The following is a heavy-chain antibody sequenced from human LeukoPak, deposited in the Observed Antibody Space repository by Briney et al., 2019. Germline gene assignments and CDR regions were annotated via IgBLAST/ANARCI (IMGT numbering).Heavy chain of an antibody. D-gene: IGHD6-19*01. CDR2: FYARGNT. CDR1: GGSISNYY. CDR3: ARERRKSSGWYPGWFDP. J-gene: IGHJ5*02. V-gene: IGHV4-4*07. Sequence: SETLSLTCNVSGGSISNYYWNWIRQPAGKGLEWIGRFYARGNTNYNPSLKSRVTMSVDTSKNQFSLKLSSVTAADTAVYYCARERRKSSGWYPGWFDPWGQGTLVTVSS.